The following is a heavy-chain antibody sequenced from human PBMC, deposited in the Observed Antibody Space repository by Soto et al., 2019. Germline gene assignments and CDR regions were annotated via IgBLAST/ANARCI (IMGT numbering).Heavy chain of an antibody. J-gene: IGHJ4*02. V-gene: IGHV4-39*01. Sequence: QLQLQESGPGLVKPSETLSLTCTVSGGSISSSSYYWGWIRQPPGKGLEWIGSIYYSGSTYYNPSLKSRVTISVDTSKNQFSLKLSSVTAADTAVYYCATHIQLWFGPTTDYWGQGTLVTVSS. D-gene: IGHD5-18*01. CDR2: IYYSGST. CDR3: ATHIQLWFGPTTDY. CDR1: GGSISSSSYY.